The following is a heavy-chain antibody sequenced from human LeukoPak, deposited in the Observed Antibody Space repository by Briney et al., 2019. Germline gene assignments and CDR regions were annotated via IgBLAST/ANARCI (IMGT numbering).Heavy chain of an antibody. CDR2: IYYSGST. J-gene: IGHJ5*02. D-gene: IGHD3-22*01. CDR1: GFTFSSYA. Sequence: PGGSLRLSCAASGFTFSSYAMSWIRQPPGKGLEWIGYIYYSGSTNYNPSLKSRVTISVDTSKNQFSLKLSSVTAADTAVYYCAREDYYDSSGYPNWFDPWGQGTLVTVSS. V-gene: IGHV4-59*01. CDR3: AREDYYDSSGYPNWFDP.